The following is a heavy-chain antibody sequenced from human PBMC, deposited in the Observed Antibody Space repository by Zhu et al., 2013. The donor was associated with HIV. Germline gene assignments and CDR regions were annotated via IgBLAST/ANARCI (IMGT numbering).Heavy chain of an antibody. J-gene: IGHJ3*02. CDR3: ARGVTMTDAFDI. CDR1: GGTFSNYA. V-gene: IGHV1-69*01. Sequence: QVQLVQSGAEVEKPGSSVKVSCKASGGTFSNYAISWVRQAPGQGLEWMGGIIPLFDISNYAQNFQGRVTLTADESTSVAYMELSSLRSDDTAVYYCARGVTMTDAFDIWGQGTMVTVSS. CDR2: IIPLFDIS. D-gene: IGHD3-22*01.